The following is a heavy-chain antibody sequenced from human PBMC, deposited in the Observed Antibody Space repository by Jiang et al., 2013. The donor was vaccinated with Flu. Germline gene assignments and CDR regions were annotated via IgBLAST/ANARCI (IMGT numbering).Heavy chain of an antibody. Sequence: QTLSLTCAISGDSVSSNSAAWTWIRQSPSRGLEWLGRTYYRSKWYNDYAVSVKSRITINPDTSKNQFSLHLNSVTPEDTAVYYCASQRPSGNALDYWGQGTLVTVSS. J-gene: IGHJ4*02. CDR3: ASQRPSGNALDY. CDR1: GDSVSSNSAA. D-gene: IGHD1-14*01. CDR2: TYYRSKWYN. V-gene: IGHV6-1*01.